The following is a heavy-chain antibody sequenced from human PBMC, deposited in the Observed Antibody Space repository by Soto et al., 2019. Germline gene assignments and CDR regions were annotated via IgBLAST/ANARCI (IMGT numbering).Heavy chain of an antibody. D-gene: IGHD2-15*01. CDR3: AREILSRDFYFHGMDV. CDR1: GYTFTSYG. Sequence: QGQLVQSGAEVKKPGASVKVSCKASGYTFTSYGISWVRQAPGQGLEWMGWISAKKGNTKYAQKFQGRVTMTTDTSSSTAYMELRSLRSDDTAVYYCAREILSRDFYFHGMDVWGQGTTVTVSS. CDR2: ISAKKGNT. V-gene: IGHV1-18*04. J-gene: IGHJ6*02.